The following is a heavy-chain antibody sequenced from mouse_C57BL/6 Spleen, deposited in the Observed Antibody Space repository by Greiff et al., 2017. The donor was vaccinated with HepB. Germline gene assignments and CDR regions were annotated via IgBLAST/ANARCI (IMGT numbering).Heavy chain of an antibody. V-gene: IGHV1-76*01. CDR3: ARGGYGSSYERYFDY. Sequence: QVHVKQSGAELVRPGASVKLSCKASGYTFTDYYINWVKQRPGQGLEWIARIYPGSGNTYYNEKFKGKATLTAEKSSSTAYMQLSSLTSEDSAVYFCARGGYGSSYERYFDYWGQGTTLTVSS. CDR2: IYPGSGNT. CDR1: GYTFTDYY. D-gene: IGHD1-1*01. J-gene: IGHJ2*01.